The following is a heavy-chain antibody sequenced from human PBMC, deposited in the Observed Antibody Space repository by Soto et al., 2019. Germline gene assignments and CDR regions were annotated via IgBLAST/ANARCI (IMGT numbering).Heavy chain of an antibody. CDR2: ISAYNGNT. D-gene: IGHD3-22*01. CDR1: GYTFTSYG. J-gene: IGHJ6*04. Sequence: QVKLVQSGAEVKKPGASVKVSCKASGYTFTSYGISWVRQAPGQGLEWMGWISAYNGNTNYAQKLQGRVTMTTDTSTSKASLELGSRRADDTAVYYCAREGEVIVARDYYYGMDVWGEGSTVTVAS. CDR3: AREGEVIVARDYYYGMDV. V-gene: IGHV1-18*01.